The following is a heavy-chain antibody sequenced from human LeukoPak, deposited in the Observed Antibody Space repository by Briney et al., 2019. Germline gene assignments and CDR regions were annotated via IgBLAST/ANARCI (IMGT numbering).Heavy chain of an antibody. CDR1: GGSISSHH. CDR2: IYYSGST. J-gene: IGHJ4*02. Sequence: SETLSLTCTVSGGSISSHHWSWIRQPPGKGLEWIGYIYYSGSTNYNPSLKSRVTISVDTSKNQFSLKLSSVTAADTAVYYCARTLPGFWSGYYTFDYWGQGTLVTVSS. V-gene: IGHV4-59*11. CDR3: ARTLPGFWSGYYTFDY. D-gene: IGHD3-3*01.